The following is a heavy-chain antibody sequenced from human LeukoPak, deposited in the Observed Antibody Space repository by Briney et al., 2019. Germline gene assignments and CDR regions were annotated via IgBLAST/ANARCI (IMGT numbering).Heavy chain of an antibody. D-gene: IGHD6-13*01. CDR2: IYHSGST. J-gene: IGHJ4*02. V-gene: IGHV4-38-2*01. CDR3: ARRAGSSWYDY. CDR1: GYSISSGYY. Sequence: SETLSLTCAVSGYSISSGYYWGWIRQPPGKGLEWIGSIYHSGSTYYNPSLKSRVTISVDTSKNQFSLKLSSVTAADTAVYYCARRAGSSWYDYWGQGTLVTVPS.